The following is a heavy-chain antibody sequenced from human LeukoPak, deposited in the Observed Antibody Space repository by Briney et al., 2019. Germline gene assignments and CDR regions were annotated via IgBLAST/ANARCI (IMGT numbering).Heavy chain of an antibody. J-gene: IGHJ4*02. CDR2: IDHSGST. D-gene: IGHD4-17*01. Sequence: SQTLSLTCTVSGGSISSGNYYWSWIRQPAGKGLEWIGYIDHSGSTNYNPSLKSRVSISSDTSKNQFSLELSSVTAADTAVYYCARLKATVSIHAYFDSWGQGTLVTVSS. CDR3: ARLKATVSIHAYFDS. V-gene: IGHV4-61*10. CDR1: GGSISSGNYY.